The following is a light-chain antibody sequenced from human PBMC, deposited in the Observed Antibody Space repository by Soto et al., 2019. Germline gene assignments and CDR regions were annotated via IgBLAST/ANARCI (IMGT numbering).Light chain of an antibody. Sequence: QSVLTQPHSASGTPGQRVTISCSGSSSNIGRNTVSWYQQVPITAPKLLIYNNNQRPSGVPDRFSGSKSGTSASLSISVLRSEDDADYYCAAWYDSLNGYVFGTGTKLTVL. CDR3: AAWYDSLNGYV. V-gene: IGLV1-44*01. CDR1: SSNIGRNT. CDR2: NNN. J-gene: IGLJ1*01.